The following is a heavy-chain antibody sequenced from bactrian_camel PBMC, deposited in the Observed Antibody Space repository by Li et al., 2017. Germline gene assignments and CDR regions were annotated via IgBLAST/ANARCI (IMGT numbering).Heavy chain of an antibody. CDR3: AADRRRHGPPSLRPGDYSV. Sequence: HVQLVESGGGSVQPGGSLTLSCKVSRVTFSSACLGWFRQAPDSQREAVASISSVGLVTDYLDSVEGRFSISKDNARNWLDLQMDSLEPGDTARYYCAADRRRHGPPSLRPGDYSVWGQGTQVTVS. CDR2: ISSVGLVT. CDR1: RVTFSSAC. D-gene: IGHD2*01. V-gene: IGHV3-2*01. J-gene: IGHJ4*01.